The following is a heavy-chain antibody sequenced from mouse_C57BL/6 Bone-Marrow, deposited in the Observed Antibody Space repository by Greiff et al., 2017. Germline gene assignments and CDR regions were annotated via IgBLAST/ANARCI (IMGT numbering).Heavy chain of an antibody. CDR1: GYTFTSYG. D-gene: IGHD2-4*01. V-gene: IGHV1-81*01. J-gene: IGHJ2*01. CDR2: IYPRSGNT. CDR3: ARWGDDYDGLDY. Sequence: QVQLQQSGAELARPGASVKLSCKASGYTFTSYGISWVQQRPGQGLEWIGEIYPRSGNTYYNEKFKGKATLTADKSSSTAYMELRSLTSEDAAVYFCARWGDDYDGLDYWGQGTTLTVSS.